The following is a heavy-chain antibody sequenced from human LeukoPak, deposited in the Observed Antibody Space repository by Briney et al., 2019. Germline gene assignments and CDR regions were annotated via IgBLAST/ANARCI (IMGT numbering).Heavy chain of an antibody. Sequence: SETLSLTCTVSGGSISSGGYYWSWIRQHPGKGLEWIGYIYYSGSTYYNPSLKSRVTISVDTSKNQFSLKLSSVTAADTAVYYCARDSNFDWLLSSPRYYGMDVWGQGTTVTVSS. CDR2: IYYSGST. CDR1: GGSISSGGYY. CDR3: ARDSNFDWLLSSPRYYGMDV. J-gene: IGHJ6*02. D-gene: IGHD3-9*01. V-gene: IGHV4-31*03.